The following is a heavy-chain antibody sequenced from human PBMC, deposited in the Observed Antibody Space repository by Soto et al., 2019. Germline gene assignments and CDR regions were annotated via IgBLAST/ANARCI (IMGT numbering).Heavy chain of an antibody. Sequence: SETLSLTCTVSGGSISSGGYYWSWIRQHPGKGLEWIGYIYYSGSTYYNPSLKSRVTISVDTSKNQFSLKLSSVTAADTAVYYCARFIVVVPAAIIFGGYSFDYWGQGTLVTVSS. D-gene: IGHD2-2*01. CDR3: ARFIVVVPAAIIFGGYSFDY. J-gene: IGHJ4*02. CDR1: GGSISSGGYY. CDR2: IYYSGST. V-gene: IGHV4-31*03.